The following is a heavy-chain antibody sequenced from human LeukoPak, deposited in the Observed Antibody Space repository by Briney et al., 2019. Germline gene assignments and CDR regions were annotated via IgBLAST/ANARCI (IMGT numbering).Heavy chain of an antibody. Sequence: GGSLRLSCAASDFTFSTYAMSWVRQAPGKGLEWVSYISSSSSTIYYADSVKGRFTISRDNAKNSLYLQMNSLRAEDTAVYYCARARYYYDSSGYSFDYWGQGTLVTVSS. J-gene: IGHJ4*02. CDR2: ISSSSSTI. CDR3: ARARYYYDSSGYSFDY. CDR1: DFTFSTYA. V-gene: IGHV3-48*01. D-gene: IGHD3-22*01.